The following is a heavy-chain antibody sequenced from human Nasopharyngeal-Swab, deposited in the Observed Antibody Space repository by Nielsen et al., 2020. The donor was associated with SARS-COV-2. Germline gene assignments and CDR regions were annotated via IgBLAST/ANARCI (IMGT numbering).Heavy chain of an antibody. J-gene: IGHJ5*02. D-gene: IGHD1-26*01. V-gene: IGHV4-39*07. Sequence: WSRLPPGQGLEWDGSIYYSGSTYYNPSLKSRVTISVDTSKNQFSLKLSSVTAADTAVYYCARGKVGATLVAGRTRPENWFDPWGQGTLVTVSS. CDR3: ARGKVGATLVAGRTRPENWFDP. CDR2: IYYSGST.